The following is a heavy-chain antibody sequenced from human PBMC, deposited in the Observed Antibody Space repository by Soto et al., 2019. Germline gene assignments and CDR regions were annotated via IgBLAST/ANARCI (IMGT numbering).Heavy chain of an antibody. CDR2: INPSGGRT. CDR3: ARDRSIVVAGIPVGYMDV. V-gene: IGHV1-46*01. J-gene: IGHJ6*02. CDR1: GYNFTTYH. D-gene: IGHD6-19*01. Sequence: QVQVVQSGAEVKKPGASVKLSCKASGYNFTTYHMHWVRQAPGQGLEWMGIINPSGGRTSYAQKFQGRVTMTRDTSTSTFYMELSNLRSQETAVYYCARDRSIVVAGIPVGYMDVWGQGTTVTVTS.